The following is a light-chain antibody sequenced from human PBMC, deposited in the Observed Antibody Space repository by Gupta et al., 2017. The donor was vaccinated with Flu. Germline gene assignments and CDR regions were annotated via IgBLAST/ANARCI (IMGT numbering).Light chain of an antibody. J-gene: IGKJ4*01. CDR1: QGISSY. Sequence: PFFLSASVGDRVTITCRASQGISSYLAWHQQKPGKAPKLLIYAASTLQSGVPSRFSGSGSGTEFTLTISSLQPEDFATYYCQQLNSYPLTFGGGTKVEIK. CDR2: AAS. CDR3: QQLNSYPLT. V-gene: IGKV1-9*01.